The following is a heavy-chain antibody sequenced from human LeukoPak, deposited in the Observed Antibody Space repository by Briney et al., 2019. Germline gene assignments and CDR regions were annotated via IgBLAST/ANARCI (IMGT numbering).Heavy chain of an antibody. CDR2: INPSGGST. V-gene: IGHV1-46*01. D-gene: IGHD3-22*01. CDR3: ARERWAHRLVITTLRGGVDY. J-gene: IGHJ4*02. Sequence: ASVKVSCKASGYTFTSYYMHWVRQAPGQGLEWMGIINPSGGSTSYAQKFQGRVTMTRDTSTSTVYMELSSLRSEDTAVYYCARERWAHRLVITTLRGGVDYWGQGTLVTVSS. CDR1: GYTFTSYY.